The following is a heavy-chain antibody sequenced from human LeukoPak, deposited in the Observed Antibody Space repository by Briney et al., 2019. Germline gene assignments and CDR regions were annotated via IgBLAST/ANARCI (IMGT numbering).Heavy chain of an antibody. V-gene: IGHV3-15*01. J-gene: IGHJ6*02. CDR2: IKAKADGGAT. D-gene: IGHD2-2*01. Sequence: GGSLRLSCAGSGFTFTNAWMSWVRQAPGKGLEWVGRIKAKADGGATDYGAPVKGRFTISRDDSKSTVSLQVNSLRAEDTAVYYCAKGYCSSTSCCGSYYYYGMDVWGQGTPVTVSS. CDR3: AKGYCSSTSCCGSYYYYGMDV. CDR1: GFTFTNAW.